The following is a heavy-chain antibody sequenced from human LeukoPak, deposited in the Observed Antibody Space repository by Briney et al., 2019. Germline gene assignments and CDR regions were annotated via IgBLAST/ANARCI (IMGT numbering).Heavy chain of an antibody. Sequence: SETLSLTCTVSGGSISSSSYYWGWIRQPPGKGLEWIGSIYYSGSTYYNPSLKSRVTISVDTSKNQFSLKLSSVTAADTAVYYCAKMIRDGDYEYYYYYMDVWGKGTTVTVSS. CDR3: AKMIRDGDYEYYYYYMDV. D-gene: IGHD4-17*01. CDR2: IYYSGST. V-gene: IGHV4-39*01. CDR1: GGSISSSSYY. J-gene: IGHJ6*03.